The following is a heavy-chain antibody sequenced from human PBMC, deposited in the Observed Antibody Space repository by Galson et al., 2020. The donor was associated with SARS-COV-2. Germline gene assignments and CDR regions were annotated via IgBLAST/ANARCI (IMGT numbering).Heavy chain of an antibody. CDR1: GFTVSSNY. V-gene: IGHV3-66*01. D-gene: IGHD6-13*01. CDR3: AREKLGSAAVTGY. CDR2: IYSGGST. J-gene: IGHJ4*02. Sequence: TGGSLRLSCAASGFTVSSNYMSWVRQAPGKGLEWVLVIYSGGSTYYADSVKGRFTISRDNSKNTLYLQMNSLGAEDTAVYYCAREKLGSAAVTGYWGQGTMDNGS.